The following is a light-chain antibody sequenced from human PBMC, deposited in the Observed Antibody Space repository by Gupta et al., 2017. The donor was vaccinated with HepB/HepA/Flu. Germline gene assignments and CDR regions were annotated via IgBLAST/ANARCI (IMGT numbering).Light chain of an antibody. CDR1: SSDVGGYDY. CDR2: DVS. V-gene: IGLV2-14*03. Sequence: QSALTHPPSVSASPGQSITISCTATSSDVGGYDYVSWYQEHPGKAPKLVIYDVSYRPSGISNRFSGSKSGRTASLTISGLQAEDEATYYCSSSRSTSPPYVFGTGTEVTVL. J-gene: IGLJ1*01. CDR3: SSSRSTSPPYV.